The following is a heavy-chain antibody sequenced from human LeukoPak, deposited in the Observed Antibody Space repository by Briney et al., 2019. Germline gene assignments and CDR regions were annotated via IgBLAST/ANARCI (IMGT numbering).Heavy chain of an antibody. CDR3: AKTPDTASYYYYYYMDV. D-gene: IGHD5-18*01. CDR1: GYTFTGYY. V-gene: IGHV1-2*02. J-gene: IGHJ6*03. Sequence: ASVKVSCKASGYTFTGYYMHWVRQAPGQGLEWMGWINPNSGGTNYAQKFQGGVTMTRDTSISTAYMELSRLRSDDTAVYYCAKTPDTASYYYYYYMDVWGKGTTVTVSS. CDR2: INPNSGGT.